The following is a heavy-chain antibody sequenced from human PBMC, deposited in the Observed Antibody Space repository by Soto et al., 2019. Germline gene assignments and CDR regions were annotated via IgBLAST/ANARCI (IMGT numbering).Heavy chain of an antibody. D-gene: IGHD3-9*01. CDR2: IIPIFGTA. Sequence: SVKVSCKASGGTFSSHAISWVRQAPGQGLEWMGGIIPIFGTANYAQKFQGRVTITADKSTSTAYMELRSLRSDDTAVYYCARGYYDILTGYYSYYFDYWGQGTLVTVSS. CDR3: ARGYYDILTGYYSYYFDY. CDR1: GGTFSSHA. V-gene: IGHV1-69*06. J-gene: IGHJ4*02.